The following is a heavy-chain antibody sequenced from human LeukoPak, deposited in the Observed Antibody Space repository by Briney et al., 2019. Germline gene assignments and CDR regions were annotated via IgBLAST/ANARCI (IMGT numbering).Heavy chain of an antibody. V-gene: IGHV4-59*01. Sequence: SETLSLTCTVSGGSMSGYYWSWIRQPPGKGLEWIGYIHYSGTTNYNPSLKSRVTISLDTSRNQFSLRLRSVTTADTAVYYCARRRVYSGSGEFDFWGQGTLVTVSS. D-gene: IGHD5-12*01. J-gene: IGHJ4*02. CDR2: IHYSGTT. CDR1: GGSMSGYY. CDR3: ARRRVYSGSGEFDF.